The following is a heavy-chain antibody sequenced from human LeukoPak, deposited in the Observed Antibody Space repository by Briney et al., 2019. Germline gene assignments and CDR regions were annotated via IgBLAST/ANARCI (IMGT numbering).Heavy chain of an antibody. CDR1: GFTFSSYS. CDR3: ARHYYDSSGYTPGWFDP. Sequence: PRGSLRLSCAASGFTFSSYSMNWVRHAPGKGLECVSSVSISSGYIYYADSVKGRFTISRDNAKTSLYLQMTSLRAEDTAVYYCARHYYDSSGYTPGWFDPWGQGTLVTVSS. D-gene: IGHD3-22*01. J-gene: IGHJ5*02. CDR2: VSISSGYI. V-gene: IGHV3-21*01.